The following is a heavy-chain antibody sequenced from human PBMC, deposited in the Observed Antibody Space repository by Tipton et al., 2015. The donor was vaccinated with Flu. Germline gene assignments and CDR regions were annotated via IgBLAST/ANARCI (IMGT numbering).Heavy chain of an antibody. D-gene: IGHD3-22*01. CDR3: AREGFDSSGYRAGDAFDI. V-gene: IGHV4-61*02. Sequence: LRLSCTVSGGSISSGSYYWSWIRQPAGKGLEWIGRIYTSGSTNYNPSPKSRATISVDTSKNQFSLKLSSVTAADTAVYYCAREGFDSSGYRAGDAFDIWGQGTMVTVSS. CDR1: GGSISSGSYY. CDR2: IYTSGST. J-gene: IGHJ3*02.